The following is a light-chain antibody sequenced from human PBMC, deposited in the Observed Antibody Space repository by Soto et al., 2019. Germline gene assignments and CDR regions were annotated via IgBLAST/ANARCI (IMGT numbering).Light chain of an antibody. J-gene: IGKJ3*01. Sequence: DVVMTQSPLSLAVTLGQSASITCKSSQSLVSRDGKAYVNWFQQRPGQSPRRLIYKVSNRDSGVPERFSGSGSGTDFTLKISRVEAEDVGTYFCMQGIHWFTFGPGTKVEIK. V-gene: IGKV2-30*01. CDR3: MQGIHWFT. CDR1: QSLVSRDGKAY. CDR2: KVS.